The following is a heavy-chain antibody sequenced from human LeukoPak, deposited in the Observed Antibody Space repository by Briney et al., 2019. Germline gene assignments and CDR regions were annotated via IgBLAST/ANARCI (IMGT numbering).Heavy chain of an antibody. CDR3: ARNSAFDY. D-gene: IGHD1-1*01. CDR2: IYTGGTT. Sequence: GGSLRLSCAASGFTVSSNYMSWVRQAPGKGLEWISIIYTGGTTYYADSVKGRFAISRDTSKNTLYLQMNSLRVEDTAVYYCARNSAFDYWGQGTLVTVSS. J-gene: IGHJ4*02. CDR1: GFTVSSNY. V-gene: IGHV3-53*01.